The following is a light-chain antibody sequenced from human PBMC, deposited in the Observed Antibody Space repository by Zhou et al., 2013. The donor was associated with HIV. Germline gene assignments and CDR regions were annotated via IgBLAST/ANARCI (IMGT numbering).Light chain of an antibody. CDR1: QTVSRSY. CDR2: GAS. Sequence: EIVLTQSPGTLSLSPGERATLSCRVSQTVSRSYLAWYQQKPGQAPRLLIPGASTRALGIPDRFSGSGSGTDFTLSISRLEPEDFAVYYCQQYDRSPITFGQGTRLE. J-gene: IGKJ5*01. V-gene: IGKV3-20*01. CDR3: QQYDRSPIT.